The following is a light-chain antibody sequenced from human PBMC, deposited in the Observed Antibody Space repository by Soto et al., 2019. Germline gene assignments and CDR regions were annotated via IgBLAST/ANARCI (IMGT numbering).Light chain of an antibody. Sequence: ETVMTQSPGTLSVSLGERATLSCMASQSVSIHLAWYQQKPGQAPRLLIYDTSTRATGIPARFSGSGSGTEFTLTISSLQSEDFAVYYCQQYSNWPPITFGQGTRLEIK. J-gene: IGKJ5*01. V-gene: IGKV3-15*01. CDR3: QQYSNWPPIT. CDR2: DTS. CDR1: QSVSIH.